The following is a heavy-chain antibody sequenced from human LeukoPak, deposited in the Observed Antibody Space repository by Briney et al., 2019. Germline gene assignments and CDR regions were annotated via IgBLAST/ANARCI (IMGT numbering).Heavy chain of an antibody. CDR3: AKGYSSGWYGSSDAFDI. Sequence: GGSLRLSCAASGFTFSRYGMSWVRQAPGKGLEWVSAISGSGGSTYYADSVKGRFTISRDNSKNTLYLQMNSLRAEDTAVYYCAKGYSSGWYGSSDAFDIWGQGTMVTVSS. CDR2: ISGSGGST. D-gene: IGHD6-19*01. V-gene: IGHV3-23*01. CDR1: GFTFSRYG. J-gene: IGHJ3*02.